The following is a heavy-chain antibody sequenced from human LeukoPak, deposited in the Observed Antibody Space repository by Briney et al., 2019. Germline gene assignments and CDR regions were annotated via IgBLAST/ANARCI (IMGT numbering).Heavy chain of an antibody. Sequence: SETLSLTCAVYGGSFSGYYWSWIRQPPGKGLEWIGEINHSGSTNYNPSLKSRVTISVDTSKNQFSLKLSSVIAADTAVYYCARGRYYYDSSGYHHPYYFDYWGQGTLVTVSS. CDR1: GGSFSGYY. D-gene: IGHD3-22*01. V-gene: IGHV4-34*01. CDR2: INHSGST. J-gene: IGHJ4*02. CDR3: ARGRYYYDSSGYHHPYYFDY.